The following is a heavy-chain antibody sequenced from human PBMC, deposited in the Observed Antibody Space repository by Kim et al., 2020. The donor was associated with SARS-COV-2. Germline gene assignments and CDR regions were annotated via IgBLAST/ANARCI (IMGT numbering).Heavy chain of an antibody. V-gene: IGHV3-23*01. Sequence: LSLTCAASGFTFSYYPMTWVRQAPGKGLEWVATITDSGDNTYYAGSVKGRFTISRDNFKNTLFLQMDSLRADDTAVNYCVKGNTDYVRTVFDYLGQGTRVTVSS. CDR3: VKGNTDYVRTVFDY. CDR1: GFTFSYYP. D-gene: IGHD3-10*02. J-gene: IGHJ4*02. CDR2: ITDSGDNT.